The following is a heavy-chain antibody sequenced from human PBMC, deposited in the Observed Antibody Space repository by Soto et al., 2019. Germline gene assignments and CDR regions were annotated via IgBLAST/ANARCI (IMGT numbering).Heavy chain of an antibody. CDR3: ARGGPTVTIEYYFDY. V-gene: IGHV3-30-3*01. D-gene: IGHD4-17*01. CDR2: ISYDGSNK. J-gene: IGHJ4*02. CDR1: GFTFSSYA. Sequence: QVQLVESGGGVVQPGRSLRLSCAASGFTFSSYAMHWVRQAPGKGLEWVAVISYDGSNKYYADSVKGRFTISRDNSKNTLYLQMNSLRAEDMAVYYCARGGPTVTIEYYFDYWGQGTLVTVSS.